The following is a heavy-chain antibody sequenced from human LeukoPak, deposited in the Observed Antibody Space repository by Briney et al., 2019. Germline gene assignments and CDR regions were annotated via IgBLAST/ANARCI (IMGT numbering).Heavy chain of an antibody. Sequence: GGSLRLSCAASGFTFSSYEMNWVRQAPGKGLEWVSYISSSGSTIYYADSVKGRFTISRDNAKNSLYLQMNSLRAEDTAVYYCAKVGDGGYVNYFDYWGQGTLVTVSS. CDR1: GFTFSSYE. D-gene: IGHD5-12*01. V-gene: IGHV3-48*03. J-gene: IGHJ4*02. CDR2: ISSSGSTI. CDR3: AKVGDGGYVNYFDY.